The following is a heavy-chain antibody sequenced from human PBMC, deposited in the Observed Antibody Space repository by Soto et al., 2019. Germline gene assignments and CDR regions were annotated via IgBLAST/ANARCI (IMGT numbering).Heavy chain of an antibody. J-gene: IGHJ5*02. V-gene: IGHV4-4*02. CDR3: ARGGYSSSWYGWFDP. Sequence: NPSETLSLTCAVSGGSISSSNWWSWVRQPPGKGLEWIGEIYHSGSTNYNPSLKSRVTISVDKSKNQFSLKLSSVTAADTAVYYCARGGYSSSWYGWFDPWGQGTLVTVSS. D-gene: IGHD6-13*01. CDR2: IYHSGST. CDR1: GGSISSSNW.